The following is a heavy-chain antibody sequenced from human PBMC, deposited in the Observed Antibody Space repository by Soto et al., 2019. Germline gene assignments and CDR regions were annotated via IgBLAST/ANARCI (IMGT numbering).Heavy chain of an antibody. CDR3: ARGTASGSYSYYYYGMDV. V-gene: IGHV1-46*01. Sequence: QVQLVQSGAEVKKPGASVKVSCKASGYTFTSYYMHWVRQAPGQGLEWMGIINPSGGSTSYAQKLKGRVNMNRDTSTSTVYMELSSLRSEDTAVYYCARGTASGSYSYYYYGMDVWGQGTTVTVSS. J-gene: IGHJ6*02. D-gene: IGHD1-26*01. CDR2: INPSGGST. CDR1: GYTFTSYY.